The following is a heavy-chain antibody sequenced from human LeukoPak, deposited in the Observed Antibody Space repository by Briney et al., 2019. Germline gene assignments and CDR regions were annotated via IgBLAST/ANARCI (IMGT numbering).Heavy chain of an antibody. D-gene: IGHD3-10*01. Sequence: GGSLRLSCSASGFTFSSYAMHWVRQAPRKGLEYVSAISSNGGSTYYADSVKGRFTISRDNSKNTLYLQMSSLRAEDTAVYYCVKDSYYYGSGSYYSPGDFDYWGQGTLVTVSS. V-gene: IGHV3-64D*06. CDR2: ISSNGGST. J-gene: IGHJ4*02. CDR3: VKDSYYYGSGSYYSPGDFDY. CDR1: GFTFSSYA.